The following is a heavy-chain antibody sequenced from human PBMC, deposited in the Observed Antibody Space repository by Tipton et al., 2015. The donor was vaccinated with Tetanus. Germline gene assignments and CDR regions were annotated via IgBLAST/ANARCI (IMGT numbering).Heavy chain of an antibody. V-gene: IGHV3-21*01. CDR2: ISSTSPYI. D-gene: IGHD3-10*01. Sequence: SLRLSCEVSGFIFSSYTMNWVRQAPGKGPEWVSSISSTSPYIYYADSVKGRFTISRDNAKNSLYLQMDSLRAEDTGVYYCASGSGLDFWGQGILVTVSS. J-gene: IGHJ4*02. CDR3: ASGSGLDF. CDR1: GFIFSSYT.